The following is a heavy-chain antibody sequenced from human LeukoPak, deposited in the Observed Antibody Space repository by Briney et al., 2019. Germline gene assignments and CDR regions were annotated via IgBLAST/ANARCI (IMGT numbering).Heavy chain of an antibody. CDR2: ISYDGSNK. CDR1: GFTFSNHW. CDR3: ARDLSRRAGIEQWLVWRYDAFDI. V-gene: IGHV3-30*03. D-gene: IGHD6-19*01. Sequence: GGSLRLSCAASGFTFSNHWMSWVRQAPGKGLEWVAVISYDGSNKYYADSVKGRFTISRDNSKNTLYLQMNSLRAEDTAVYYCARDLSRRAGIEQWLVWRYDAFDIWGQGTMVTVSS. J-gene: IGHJ3*02.